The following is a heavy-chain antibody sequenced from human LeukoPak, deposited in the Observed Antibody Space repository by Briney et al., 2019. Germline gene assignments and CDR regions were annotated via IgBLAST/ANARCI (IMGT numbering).Heavy chain of an antibody. CDR2: IYYSGST. V-gene: IGHV4-59*01. CDR3: ARGVYGDYGRAFDI. J-gene: IGHJ3*02. D-gene: IGHD4-17*01. CDR1: GGSISSYY. Sequence: PSETPSLTCTVSGGSISSYYWSWIRQPPGKGLEWNGYIYYSGSTNYNPSLKSRVTISVDTSKNQFSLKLSSVTAADTAVYYCARGVYGDYGRAFDIWGQGTMVTVSS.